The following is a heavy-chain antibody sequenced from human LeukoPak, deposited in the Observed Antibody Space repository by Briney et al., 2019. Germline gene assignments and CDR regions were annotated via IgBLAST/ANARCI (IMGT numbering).Heavy chain of an antibody. CDR1: GFTFSSYS. CDR2: ISSSSYI. J-gene: IGHJ6*03. V-gene: IGHV3-21*01. Sequence: GGSLRLSCAASGFTFSSYSMNWVRQAPGKGLEWVSSISSSSYIYYADSVKGRFTISRDNAKNSLYLQMNSLRAEDTAVYYCARTFSRQLDMDVWGKGTTVTVSS. CDR3: ARTFSRQLDMDV. D-gene: IGHD6-13*01.